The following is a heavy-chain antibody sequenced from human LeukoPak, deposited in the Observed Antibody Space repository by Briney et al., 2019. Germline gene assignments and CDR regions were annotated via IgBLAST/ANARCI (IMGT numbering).Heavy chain of an antibody. CDR1: GYTFTSYY. V-gene: IGHV1-46*01. D-gene: IGHD4/OR15-4a*01. J-gene: IGHJ4*02. Sequence: ASVKVSCKASGYTFTSYYMHWVRQAPGQGLEWMGIISPSDGSTRYAQKFKGRVTMTRDTSTSTVYMGLSSLRFEDTAVYYCASGGYDYAWDQWGQGTLVTVSS. CDR2: ISPSDGST. CDR3: ASGGYDYAWDQ.